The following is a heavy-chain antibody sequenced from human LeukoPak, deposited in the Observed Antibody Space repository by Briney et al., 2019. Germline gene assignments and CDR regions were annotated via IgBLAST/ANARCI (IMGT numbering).Heavy chain of an antibody. CDR2: IHTNTGNP. CDR3: ARAVAGSFSDY. J-gene: IGHJ4*02. D-gene: IGHD6-19*01. CDR1: GYTFTSYA. Sequence: ASVTVSCTASGYTFTSYAMNWVRQAPGQGLGWMGWIHTNTGNPTYAQGLTGRFVFSLDTSVSTAYLQISSLQAEDTAVYYCARAVAGSFSDYWGQGTLVTVSS. V-gene: IGHV7-4-1*02.